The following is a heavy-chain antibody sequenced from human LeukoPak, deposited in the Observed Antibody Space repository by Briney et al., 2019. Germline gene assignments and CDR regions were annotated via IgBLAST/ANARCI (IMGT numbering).Heavy chain of an antibody. J-gene: IGHJ4*02. D-gene: IGHD5-24*01. CDR2: INHSGST. CDR3: ARRYNGSDY. CDR1: GGSFSGYY. V-gene: IGHV4-34*01. Sequence: SETLSLTCAVYGGSFSGYYWSWIRQPPGKGLEWIGEINHSGSTNYNPSLKSRVTISVGTSKNQFSLKLSSVTAADTAVYYCARRYNGSDYWGQGTLVTVSS.